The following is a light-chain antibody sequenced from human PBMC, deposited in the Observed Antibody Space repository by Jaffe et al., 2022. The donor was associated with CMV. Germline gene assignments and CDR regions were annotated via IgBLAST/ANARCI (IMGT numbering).Light chain of an antibody. V-gene: IGKV3-20*01. CDR2: DAS. Sequence: EIVLSQSPGTLSLSSGERATLTCRASQSLSSTYLAWFQQKPGQAPRLLIYDASRRATGIPDRFSGSWSGTDFTLTINRLEPEDFAMYYCQQYGGSPPITFGQGTRLEIK. CDR3: QQYGGSPPIT. CDR1: QSLSSTY. J-gene: IGKJ5*01.